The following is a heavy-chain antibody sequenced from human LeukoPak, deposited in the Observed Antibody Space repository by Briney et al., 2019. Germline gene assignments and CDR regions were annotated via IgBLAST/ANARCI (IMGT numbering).Heavy chain of an antibody. J-gene: IGHJ4*02. CDR1: GFTFSTYA. Sequence: PGGSLRLSCAASGFTFSTYAMSWVRQAPGKGLEWVSAISGSGGSTYYADSVKGRFTISRDSSKNTLYLQMNSLRAEDTAVYYCARGSVSSPYFDYWGQGTLDAVSS. CDR2: ISGSGGST. V-gene: IGHV3-23*01. D-gene: IGHD3-16*02. CDR3: ARGSVSSPYFDY.